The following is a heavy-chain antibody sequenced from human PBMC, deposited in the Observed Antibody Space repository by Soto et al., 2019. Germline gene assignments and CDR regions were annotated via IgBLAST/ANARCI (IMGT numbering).Heavy chain of an antibody. CDR3: VRLGDRFGYRGSYYFDH. CDR2: IGAFNGNT. CDR1: GYTFTDFG. Sequence: HVQLVQSGAEVKKPGASVKVSCKASGYTFTDFGIGWVRQAPGQGLEWVGWIGAFNGNTDYAQKFQGRVTMTADPPTSTAYMELRSLRSDETALYSCVRLGDRFGYRGSYYFDHWGKGTLVTVSS. D-gene: IGHD3-22*01. J-gene: IGHJ4*02. V-gene: IGHV1-18*01.